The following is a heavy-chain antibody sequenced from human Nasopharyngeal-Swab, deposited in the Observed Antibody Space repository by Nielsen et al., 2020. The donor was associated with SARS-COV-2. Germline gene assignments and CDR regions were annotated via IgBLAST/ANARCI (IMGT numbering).Heavy chain of an antibody. J-gene: IGHJ4*02. V-gene: IGHV4-59*10. CDR3: ARVDNYYDSSGYRQYYFDY. D-gene: IGHD3-22*01. Sequence: SETLSLTCALYGGTFSGYYWSWIRQPAGKGLEWIGRIYTSGSTNYNPPLKSRVTMSVDTSKNQFSLKLSSVTAADTAVYYCARVDNYYDSSGYRQYYFDYWGQGTLVTVSS. CDR1: GGTFSGYY. CDR2: IYTSGST.